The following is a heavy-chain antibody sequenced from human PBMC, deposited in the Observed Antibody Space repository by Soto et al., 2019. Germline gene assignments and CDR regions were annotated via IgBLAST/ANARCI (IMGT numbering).Heavy chain of an antibody. Sequence: QVQLHESGPGLVKPSDTLSLTCTVSGVSISSYYWSWIRQPPGKGLEWIGYIYYSGSTNYNPSLKSRVTISVDTSKNQFSLKLSSVTAADTAVYYCARSRGGYFDYWGQGTLVTVSS. CDR3: ARSRGGYFDY. D-gene: IGHD3-22*01. J-gene: IGHJ4*02. CDR2: IYYSGST. CDR1: GVSISSYY. V-gene: IGHV4-59*01.